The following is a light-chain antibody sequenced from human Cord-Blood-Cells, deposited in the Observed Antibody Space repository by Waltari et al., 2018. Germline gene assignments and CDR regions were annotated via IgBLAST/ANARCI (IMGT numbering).Light chain of an antibody. Sequence: QSALTQPASVSGSPGQSLTISCTGTSSDVGGYNYVSWYQQHPGKAPKLMIYDVSNRPSGVSKRCAGSKSGNTASLTISGLQAEDEADYYCSSYTSSSTLEVFGGGTKLTVL. J-gene: IGLJ2*01. CDR3: SSYTSSSTLEV. CDR2: DVS. V-gene: IGLV2-14*01. CDR1: SSDVGGYNY.